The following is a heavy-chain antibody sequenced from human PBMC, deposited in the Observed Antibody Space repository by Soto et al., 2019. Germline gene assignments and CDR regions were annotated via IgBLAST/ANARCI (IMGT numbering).Heavy chain of an antibody. CDR2: INHSGST. CDR1: GGSFSGYY. CDR3: ARGAAAGTYPKLDY. V-gene: IGHV4-34*01. Sequence: SETLSLTCAVYGGSFSGYYWSWIRQPPGKGLEWIGEINHSGSTNYNPSLKSRVTISVDTSKNQFSLKLSSVTAADTAVYYCARGAAAGTYPKLDYWGQGTLVTVSS. D-gene: IGHD6-13*01. J-gene: IGHJ4*02.